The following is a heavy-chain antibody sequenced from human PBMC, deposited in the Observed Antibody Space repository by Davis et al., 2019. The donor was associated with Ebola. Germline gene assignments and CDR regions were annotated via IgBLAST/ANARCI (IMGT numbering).Heavy chain of an antibody. CDR1: GYTFTSYG. Sequence: ASVKVSCKASGYTFTSYGISWVRQAPGQGLEWMGWISTYNGNTDYAQNLQGRVTMTTDTSTSTAYMELRSLRSDDTAVYYCARGRRDGYNWFDPWGQGTLVTVSS. CDR2: ISTYNGNT. V-gene: IGHV1-18*01. CDR3: ARGRRDGYNWFDP. D-gene: IGHD5-24*01. J-gene: IGHJ5*02.